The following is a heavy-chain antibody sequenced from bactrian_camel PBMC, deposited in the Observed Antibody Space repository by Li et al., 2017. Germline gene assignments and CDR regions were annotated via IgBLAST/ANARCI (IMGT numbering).Heavy chain of an antibody. CDR3: AADPRYSVSCPVVSINEYKY. D-gene: IGHD6*01. Sequence: HVQLVESGGRSVQAGGSLRLSCQSNVYTSGFWCMGWFRHGRGNQGEGVATIQHDGRPDYADSVKGRFTISKDNAKNTLYLQMNSLKAEDTAMYYCAADPRYSVSCPVVSINEYKYWGQGTQVTVS. V-gene: IGHV3S53*01. CDR2: IQHDGRP. J-gene: IGHJ4*01. CDR1: VYTSGFWC.